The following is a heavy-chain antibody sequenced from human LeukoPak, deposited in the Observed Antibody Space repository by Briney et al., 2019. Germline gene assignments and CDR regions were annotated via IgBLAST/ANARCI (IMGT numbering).Heavy chain of an antibody. CDR1: GFTFGSYA. CDR3: AKDRDVTMIVVVIEEGSGFDP. D-gene: IGHD3-22*01. J-gene: IGHJ5*02. Sequence: GGSLRLSCAASGFTFGSYAMHWVRQAPGKGLEWVALISYDGSNKYYADSVKGRFTISRDNSKNALYLQMNSLRAEDTAVYYCAKDRDVTMIVVVIEEGSGFDPWGQGTLVTVSS. CDR2: ISYDGSNK. V-gene: IGHV3-30*04.